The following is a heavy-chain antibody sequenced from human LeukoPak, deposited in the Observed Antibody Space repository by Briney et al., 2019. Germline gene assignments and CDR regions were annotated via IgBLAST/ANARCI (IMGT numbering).Heavy chain of an antibody. CDR3: AKKGGSYLPNWFDP. J-gene: IGHJ5*02. CDR2: IRSDGSNR. Sequence: PGGSLRLSCAASGFTFSSYGMHWVRQAAGKGLEWVGFIRSDGSNRYYADSVKGRFTISRDNSKNTLYLQMNSLRAEDTAVYYCAKKGGSYLPNWFDPWGQGTLVTVSS. D-gene: IGHD1-26*01. V-gene: IGHV3-30*02. CDR1: GFTFSSYG.